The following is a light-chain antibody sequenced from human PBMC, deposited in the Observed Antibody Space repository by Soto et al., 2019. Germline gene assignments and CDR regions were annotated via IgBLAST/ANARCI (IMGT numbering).Light chain of an antibody. CDR3: QTYDNPPHRLT. J-gene: IGKJ3*01. CDR1: QDISNY. V-gene: IGKV1-33*01. CDR2: DAS. Sequence: DIQMTQSPSSLSASVGDRVTITCQASQDISNYLNWYQQKPGKAPKLLIYDASNLETGVPSRFSGSGSGTDFTFTISSLQPEDIATDYCQTYDNPPHRLTFGPGT.